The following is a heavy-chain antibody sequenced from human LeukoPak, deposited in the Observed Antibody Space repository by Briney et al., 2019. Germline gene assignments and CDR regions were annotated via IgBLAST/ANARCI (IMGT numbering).Heavy chain of an antibody. CDR1: GFTVSGIY. CDR3: ARQANVQIKYEWELGHYYFDY. CDR2: IYSGGTT. D-gene: IGHD1-26*01. J-gene: IGHJ4*02. Sequence: GGSLRLSCAASGFTVSGIYMSWVRQAPGEGLEWVSVIYSGGTTYYADSVKGRFTISRDNSKNTLFLQMNSLRADDTAIYYCARQANVQIKYEWELGHYYFDYWGQGTLVTVSS. V-gene: IGHV3-66*04.